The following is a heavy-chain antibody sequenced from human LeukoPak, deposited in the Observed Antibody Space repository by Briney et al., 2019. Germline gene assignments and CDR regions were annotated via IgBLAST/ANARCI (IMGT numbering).Heavy chain of an antibody. V-gene: IGHV1-2*06. CDR3: GRGIQSFNP. J-gene: IGHJ5*02. Sequence: GASVKVSCKVSGYTLTELSIHWVRQAPGQGLEWMGRINPKNGDTNFAQKFHDRVTMTSDTSMSAAYMEISRLTYDDTAVYYCGRGIQSFNPWGQGTLVTVSS. CDR1: GYTLTELS. CDR2: INPKNGDT.